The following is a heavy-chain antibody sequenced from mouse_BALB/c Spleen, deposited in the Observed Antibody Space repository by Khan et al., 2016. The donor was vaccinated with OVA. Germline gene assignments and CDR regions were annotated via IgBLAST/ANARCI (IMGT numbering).Heavy chain of an antibody. J-gene: IGHJ4*01. D-gene: IGHD1-1*01. CDR3: ARGLYGSSYDYYAMDY. CDR2: ISTSGSYT. Sequence: EVELVESGGDLVKPGGSLKLSCAASGFTFSNYGMSWVRQTPDKRLEWVAIISTSGSYTYYPDSVTGRFTISRDNAKNTLYLQMSSLKSEDTAIYYCARGLYGSSYDYYAMDYWGQGTSVTVSS. CDR1: GFTFSNYG. V-gene: IGHV5-6*01.